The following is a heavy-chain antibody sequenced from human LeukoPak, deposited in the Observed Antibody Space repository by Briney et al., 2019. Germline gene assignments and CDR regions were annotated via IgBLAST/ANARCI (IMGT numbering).Heavy chain of an antibody. D-gene: IGHD3-22*01. Sequence: GASVKVSCMASGYTFTGYYMHWVRQAPGKGLGWMGLINPNSGGTNYAQKFQGRVNMTRDTSISTAYMELSRLRSDDTAVYYCARASVRKYYYDSSGYHDYWGQGTLVTVSS. J-gene: IGHJ4*02. CDR1: GYTFTGYY. CDR2: INPNSGGT. V-gene: IGHV1-2*02. CDR3: ARASVRKYYYDSSGYHDY.